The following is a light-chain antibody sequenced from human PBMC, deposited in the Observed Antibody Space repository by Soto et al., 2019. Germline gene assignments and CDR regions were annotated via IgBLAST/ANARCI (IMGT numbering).Light chain of an antibody. CDR3: CSSARSSTYVV. J-gene: IGLJ2*01. CDR2: EGS. V-gene: IGLV2-23*01. CDR1: SSDVGSYNL. Sequence: QSALTQPASVSGSPGQSITISCTGTSSDVGSYNLVSWYQQHPGKAPKLMIYEGSKRPSGVSNRFSGSKSGNTASLTISGLQAEDEADYYFCSSARSSTYVVFGGGTKLTV.